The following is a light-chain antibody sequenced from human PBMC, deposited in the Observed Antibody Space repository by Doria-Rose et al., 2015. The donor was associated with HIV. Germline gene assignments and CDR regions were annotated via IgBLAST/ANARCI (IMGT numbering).Light chain of an antibody. Sequence: DIQMTQSPSSLSASVGDRVTITCQASQDISNYLNWYQHKPGKAPKLQICDASNLETGVPSRFSGSGSGTNFTLTISSLQPEDIATFYCQQYENVPITFGQGTRLEIK. CDR2: DAS. CDR1: QDISNY. V-gene: IGKV1-33*01. CDR3: QQYENVPIT. J-gene: IGKJ5*01.